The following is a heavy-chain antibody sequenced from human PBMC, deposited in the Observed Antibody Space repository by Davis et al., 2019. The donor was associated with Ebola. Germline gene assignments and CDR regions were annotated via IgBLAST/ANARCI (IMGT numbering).Heavy chain of an antibody. V-gene: IGHV1-69*13. D-gene: IGHD1-26*01. CDR3: ARDGRPFYSGRYPGNCDY. CDR2: IIPVFGIP. J-gene: IGHJ4*02. Sequence: SVKVSCKASGGTFSSYAISWVRQAPGQGLDWMGGIIPVFGIPKYAQKFQGRVTITADESTSTAYMELRSLRSDDTAVYYCARDGRPFYSGRYPGNCDYWGQGTLVTVSS. CDR1: GGTFSSYA.